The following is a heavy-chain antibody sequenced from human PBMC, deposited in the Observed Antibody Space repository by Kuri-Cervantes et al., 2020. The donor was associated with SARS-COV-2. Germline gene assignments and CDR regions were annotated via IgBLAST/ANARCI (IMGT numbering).Heavy chain of an antibody. CDR2: IKQDGSEK. CDR1: GFTFSSYW. V-gene: IGHV3-7*01. J-gene: IGHJ6*03. D-gene: IGHD1-26*01. CDR3: ARVHKAGATYYYYYMDV. Sequence: GESLKISCAASGFTFSSYWMSWVRQAPGKGLEWVANIKQDGSEKYYVDSVKGRFTISRDNAKNSLYLQMNSLRAEDTAVYYCARVHKAGATYYYYYMDVWGEGTTITVSS.